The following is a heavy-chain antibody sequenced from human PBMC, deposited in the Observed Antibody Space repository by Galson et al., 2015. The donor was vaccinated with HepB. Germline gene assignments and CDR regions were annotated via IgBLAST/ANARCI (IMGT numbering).Heavy chain of an antibody. Sequence: SVKVSCKVSGYTLTELPMHWVRQAPGKGLEWMGGFDPEDGETIYAQKFQGRVTMTEDTSTDTAYMELSSLRSEDTAVYYCATPLGSKDYYGMDVWGQETTVTVSS. J-gene: IGHJ6*02. V-gene: IGHV1-24*01. CDR1: GYTLTELP. D-gene: IGHD7-27*01. CDR3: ATPLGSKDYYGMDV. CDR2: FDPEDGET.